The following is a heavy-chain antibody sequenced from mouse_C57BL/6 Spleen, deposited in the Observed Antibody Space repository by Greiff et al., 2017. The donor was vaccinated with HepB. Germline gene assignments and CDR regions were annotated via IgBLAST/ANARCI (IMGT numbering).Heavy chain of an antibody. CDR2: ISDGGSYT. CDR1: GFTFSSYA. D-gene: IGHD2-4*01. Sequence: EVKLMESGGGLVKPGGSLKLSCAASGFTFSSYAMSWVRQTPEKRLEWVATISDGGSYTYYPDNVKGRFTISRDNAKNNLYLQMSHLKSEDTAMYYCARAHYDYDLYYFDYWGQGTTLTVSS. CDR3: ARAHYDYDLYYFDY. J-gene: IGHJ2*01. V-gene: IGHV5-4*03.